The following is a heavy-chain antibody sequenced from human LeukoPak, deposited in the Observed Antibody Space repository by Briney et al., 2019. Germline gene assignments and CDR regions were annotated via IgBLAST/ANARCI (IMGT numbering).Heavy chain of an antibody. D-gene: IGHD2-2*01. J-gene: IGHJ4*02. CDR2: ISGSGGST. V-gene: IGHV3-23*01. Sequence: GGSLRLSCAASGFTFSSYAMSWVRQAPGKGLEWVSAISGSGGSTYYADSVKGRFTISRDNSKNTLYLQVNSLRAEDTAVYYCAKDRGSCSSTSCYYFDYWGQGTLVTVSS. CDR1: GFTFSSYA. CDR3: AKDRGSCSSTSCYYFDY.